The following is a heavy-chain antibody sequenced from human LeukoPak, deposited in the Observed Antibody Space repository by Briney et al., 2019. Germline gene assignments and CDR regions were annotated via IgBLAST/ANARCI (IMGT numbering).Heavy chain of an antibody. D-gene: IGHD1-1*01. CDR2: INSDGSST. CDR3: ARSGWNALDY. Sequence: GGSLRLSCAASGFTFSNYWMCWVRQAPGKGLVWGSRINSDGSSTTYADSVKGRFTISRDNAKNTLYLQMTSLRAEDTAVYYCARSGWNALDYWGQGTLVTVSS. J-gene: IGHJ4*02. V-gene: IGHV3-74*01. CDR1: GFTFSNYW.